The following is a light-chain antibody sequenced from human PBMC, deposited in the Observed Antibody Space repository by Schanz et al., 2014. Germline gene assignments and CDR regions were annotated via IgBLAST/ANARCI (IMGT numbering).Light chain of an antibody. CDR2: EVS. Sequence: QSALTQPPSASGSPGQSVTISCTGTGSDVGYYNYVSWYQQHPGNAPKLMIYEVSKRPSGVPDRFSGSKSGNTASLTVSWLQAEDEAVYYCSSYAGSNNLVFGGGTKLTVL. CDR1: GSDVGYYNY. V-gene: IGLV2-8*01. CDR3: SSYAGSNNLV. J-gene: IGLJ2*01.